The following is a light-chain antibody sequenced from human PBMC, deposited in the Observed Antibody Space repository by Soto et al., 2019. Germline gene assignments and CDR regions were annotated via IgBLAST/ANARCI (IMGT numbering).Light chain of an antibody. CDR3: SAYAGSNTHVV. V-gene: IGLV2-8*01. J-gene: IGLJ2*01. CDR2: EVT. CDR1: SSDVGAYNY. Sequence: SALTQPPSASGSPGQSVTISCTGSSSDVGAYNYVSWYQQHPGKAPKLMIYEVTKRPSGVPDRFSGSKSGNTASLTVSGLHAEDEADYYCSAYAGSNTHVVFGGGTKLTVL.